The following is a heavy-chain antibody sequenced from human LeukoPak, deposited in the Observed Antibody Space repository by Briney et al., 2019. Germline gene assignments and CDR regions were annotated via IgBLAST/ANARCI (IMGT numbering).Heavy chain of an antibody. V-gene: IGHV5-51*01. CDR3: ARRYSSPGDGMDV. D-gene: IGHD6-13*01. CDR1: GYRFTSYW. Sequence: GESLKISCKGSGYRFTSYWIGWVRPVPGKGLEWMGIIYPGDSDTRCSPSFQGQVTISADKSISTAYLQWSSLKASDTAMYYCARRYSSPGDGMDVWGQGTTVTVSS. CDR2: IYPGDSDT. J-gene: IGHJ6*02.